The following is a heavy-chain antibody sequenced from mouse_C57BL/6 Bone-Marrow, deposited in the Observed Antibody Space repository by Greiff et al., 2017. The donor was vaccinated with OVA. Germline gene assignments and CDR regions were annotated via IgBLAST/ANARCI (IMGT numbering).Heavy chain of an antibody. V-gene: IGHV2-5*01. CDR1: GFSLTSYG. Sequence: VMLVESGPGLVQPSQSLSITCTVSGFSLTSYGVHWVRQSPGKGLEWLGVIWRGGSTDYNAAFMSRLSITKDNSKSQVFFKMNSLQADDTAIYDCAKNPLHYNYYAMDDWGQGTSVTVSS. J-gene: IGHJ4*01. CDR2: IWRGGST. D-gene: IGHD2-12*01. CDR3: AKNPLHYNYYAMDD.